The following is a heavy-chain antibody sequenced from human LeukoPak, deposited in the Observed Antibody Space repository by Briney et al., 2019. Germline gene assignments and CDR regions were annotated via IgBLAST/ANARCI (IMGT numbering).Heavy chain of an antibody. V-gene: IGHV4-39*07. D-gene: IGHD6-13*01. J-gene: IGHJ4*02. Sequence: SETLSLTCTVSGGSISSGDYYWSWIRQPPGKGLEWIGEINHSGSTNYNPSLKSRVTISVDTSKNQFSLKLSSVTAADTAVYYCARGGYSSSWYYFDYWGQGTLVTVSS. CDR2: INHSGST. CDR3: ARGGYSSSWYYFDY. CDR1: GGSISSGDYY.